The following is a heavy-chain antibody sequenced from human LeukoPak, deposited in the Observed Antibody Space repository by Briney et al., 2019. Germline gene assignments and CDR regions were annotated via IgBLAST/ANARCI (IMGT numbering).Heavy chain of an antibody. CDR3: ASDGGIYHDNSYTYFGPGDY. V-gene: IGHV1-2*02. J-gene: IGHJ4*02. CDR1: VYTFTGYY. D-gene: IGHD3-16*01. Sequence: ASVKVSCKASVYTFTGYYIHWVRQAPGQGLEWMGWINPDSGINPDNGGTNYAQRFQGRVTMTRDTSITTAYMELSSLRSDDTAVHYCASDGGIYHDNSYTYFGPGDYWGQGILVTVSS. CDR2: INPDSGINPDNGGT.